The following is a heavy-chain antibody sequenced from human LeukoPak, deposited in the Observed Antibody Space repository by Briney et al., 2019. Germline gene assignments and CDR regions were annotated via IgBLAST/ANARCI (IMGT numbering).Heavy chain of an antibody. CDR1: GFTFSSYS. V-gene: IGHV3-21*01. CDR2: ISSSSSYI. D-gene: IGHD3-22*01. CDR3: AREARYYYDSSGYPVDY. Sequence: GGSLRRSCAASGFTFSSYSMTWGGQAPGQGLEWVSSISSSSSYIYYADSVKGRFTISRDNAKNSLYLQMNSLRAEDTAVYYCAREARYYYDSSGYPVDYWGQGTLVTVSS. J-gene: IGHJ4*02.